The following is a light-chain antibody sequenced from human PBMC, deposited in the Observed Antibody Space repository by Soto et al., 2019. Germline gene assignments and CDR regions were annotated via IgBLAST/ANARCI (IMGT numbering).Light chain of an antibody. V-gene: IGLV1-40*01. Sequence: QSALTQPPSVSGAPGQRVTISCTGSSSNIGAGYDVHWYQQLPGTAPKLLIYGNSNRPSGVPDRFSGSKSGTSASLAITGLQAEDEADYYCQSYDSSLSVGVFGGGIKLTVL. CDR3: QSYDSSLSVGV. CDR2: GNS. CDR1: SSNIGAGYD. J-gene: IGLJ2*01.